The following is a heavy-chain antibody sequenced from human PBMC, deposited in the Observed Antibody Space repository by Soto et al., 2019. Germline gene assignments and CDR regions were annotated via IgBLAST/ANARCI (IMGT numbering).Heavy chain of an antibody. D-gene: IGHD3-3*01. CDR2: IYYSGST. Sequence: SETLSLTCTVSGGSISSYYWSWIRQPPGKGLEWIGYIYYSGSTNYNPSLKSRVTISVDTSKNQFSLKLSSVTAADTAVYYCASVNYDFWSGYYNSSAGWFDPWGQGTLVTVSS. V-gene: IGHV4-59*01. CDR3: ASVNYDFWSGYYNSSAGWFDP. J-gene: IGHJ5*02. CDR1: GGSISSYY.